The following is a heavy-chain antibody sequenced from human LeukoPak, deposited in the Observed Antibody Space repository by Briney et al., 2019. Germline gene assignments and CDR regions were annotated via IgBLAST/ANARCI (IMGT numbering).Heavy chain of an antibody. D-gene: IGHD6-19*01. CDR2: INTYKGNT. CDR3: ARNSHGYSSGWLQFNFDY. V-gene: IGHV1-18*01. CDR1: GYTFISYG. J-gene: IGHJ4*02. Sequence: ASVKVSCKASGYTFISYGITWVRQAPGQGLEWMGWINTYKGNTNYAQNVQGRVTMTTDTSTSTACMELRSLRSDDTAVYYCARNSHGYSSGWLQFNFDYWGQGTLVTISS.